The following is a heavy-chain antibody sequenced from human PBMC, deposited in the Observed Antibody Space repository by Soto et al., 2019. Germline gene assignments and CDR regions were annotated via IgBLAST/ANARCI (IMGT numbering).Heavy chain of an antibody. CDR3: ARQTNYGSGPLWWFDP. V-gene: IGHV4-61*08. CDR1: GESISSYSISVYY. D-gene: IGHD3-10*01. CDR2: IYYSGST. Sequence: PSETLSFTCTVSGESISSYSISVYYWSWIRQPPGKGLEWIGYIYYSGSTNYNPSLKSRVTISVDTSKNQFSLKLSSVTAADTAVYYCARQTNYGSGPLWWFDPWGQGTLVTVSS. J-gene: IGHJ5*02.